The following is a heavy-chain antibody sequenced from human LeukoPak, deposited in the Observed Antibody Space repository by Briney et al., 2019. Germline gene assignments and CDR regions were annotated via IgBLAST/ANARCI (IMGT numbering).Heavy chain of an antibody. CDR3: AREGPVAGSIFDY. Sequence: PGGSLRLSCAASGFTFSSYAMHWVRQAPGKGLEWVAVISYDGSNKYYADSVKGRFTISRDNSKNTLYLQMNSLRAEDTAVYYCAREGPVAGSIFDYWGQGTLVTVSS. CDR2: ISYDGSNK. J-gene: IGHJ4*02. CDR1: GFTFSSYA. V-gene: IGHV3-30*04. D-gene: IGHD6-19*01.